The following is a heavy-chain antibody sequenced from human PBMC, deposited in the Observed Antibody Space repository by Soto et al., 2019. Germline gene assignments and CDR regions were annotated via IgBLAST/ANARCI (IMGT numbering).Heavy chain of an antibody. Sequence: RGSLRLSCAASGFTFSSYWMSWVRQAPGKGLEWVANIKQDGSEKYYVDSVKGRFTISRDNAKNSLYLQMNSLRAEDTAVYYCARQRSLLWFGELWHYYYGMDVLGQGTTVNVS. CDR3: ARQRSLLWFGELWHYYYGMDV. CDR2: IKQDGSEK. V-gene: IGHV3-7*01. D-gene: IGHD3-10*01. J-gene: IGHJ6*02. CDR1: GFTFSSYW.